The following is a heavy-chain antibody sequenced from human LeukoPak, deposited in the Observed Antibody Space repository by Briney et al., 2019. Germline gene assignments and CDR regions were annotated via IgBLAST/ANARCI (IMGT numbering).Heavy chain of an antibody. CDR3: ARVHSTVFPRHTDYYMDV. D-gene: IGHD2-21*01. V-gene: IGHV3-48*03. Sequence: PGGSLRLSCAASGFMFSSYWMSSVRQAPGKGLEWGSYISSSGSTINYAESVKGRFTISRAKAKNSLYLQITRLRAEDTAVYYCARVHSTVFPRHTDYYMDVWGKGTTVTISS. CDR2: ISSSGSTI. J-gene: IGHJ6*03. CDR1: GFMFSSYW.